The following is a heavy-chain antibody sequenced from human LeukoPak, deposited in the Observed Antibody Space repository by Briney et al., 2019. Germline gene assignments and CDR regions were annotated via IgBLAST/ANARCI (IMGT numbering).Heavy chain of an antibody. V-gene: IGHV3-21*01. D-gene: IGHD2-15*01. CDR3: ARVERGYCSGGSCSYHDAFDI. Sequence: PGGSLRLSCAASGFTFSSYTMNWVRQAPGKGLEWVSSISSTSIYIYYADSVKGRFTISRDNAKNSLYLQMNSLRAEDTAVYYCARVERGYCSGGSCSYHDAFDIWGQGTMATVSS. CDR1: GFTFSSYT. J-gene: IGHJ3*02. CDR2: ISSTSIYI.